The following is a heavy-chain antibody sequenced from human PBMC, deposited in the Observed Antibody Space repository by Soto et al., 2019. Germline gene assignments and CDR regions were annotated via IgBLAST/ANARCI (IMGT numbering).Heavy chain of an antibody. CDR1: GGSISSGGYY. V-gene: IGHV4-31*03. J-gene: IGHJ4*02. CDR3: ARDEGDSSSFDY. Sequence: QLQLQESGPGLVKPSQTLSITCTVSGGSISSGGYYWSWIRQHPGKGLEWIGYIYYSGSTYYNPSLKSRVTISVDTSKNQFSLKLSSVTAADTAVYYCARDEGDSSSFDYWGQGTLVTVSS. D-gene: IGHD6-13*01. CDR2: IYYSGST.